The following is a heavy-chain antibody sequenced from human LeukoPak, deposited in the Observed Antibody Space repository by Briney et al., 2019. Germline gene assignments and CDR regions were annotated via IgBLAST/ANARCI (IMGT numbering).Heavy chain of an antibody. CDR2: SSSSGYTT. CDR3: ARELGVSGFDY. D-gene: IGHD2-15*01. CDR1: GFTFSIYN. Sequence: GGSLRLSCAASGFTFSIYNMIWVRQAPGKGLEWISYSSSSGYTTQYADSVKGRFTISRDNAKNSLYLQMNSLRAEDTAVYYCARELGVSGFDYWGQGTLVTVST. V-gene: IGHV3-48*04. J-gene: IGHJ4*02.